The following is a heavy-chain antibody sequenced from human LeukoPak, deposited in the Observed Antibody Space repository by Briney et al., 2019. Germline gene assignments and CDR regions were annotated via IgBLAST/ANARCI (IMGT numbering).Heavy chain of an antibody. Sequence: PGGSLRPSCAASGFTFSSYSMNWVPQAPGKGLEWVSSISSSSSYIYYADSVKGRFTISRDNAKNSLYLQMNSLRAEDTAVYYCAASIAVAAPFDYWGQGTLVTVPS. CDR1: GFTFSSYS. V-gene: IGHV3-21*01. CDR3: AASIAVAAPFDY. D-gene: IGHD6-19*01. CDR2: ISSSSSYI. J-gene: IGHJ4*02.